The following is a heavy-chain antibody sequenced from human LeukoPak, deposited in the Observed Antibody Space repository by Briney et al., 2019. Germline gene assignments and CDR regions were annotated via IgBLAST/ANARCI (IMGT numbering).Heavy chain of an antibody. V-gene: IGHV1-69*05. CDR1: GGTFSSYA. J-gene: IGHJ4*02. CDR2: IIPIFGTA. D-gene: IGHD6-19*01. Sequence: SVKVSCKASGGTFSSYAISWVRQAPGQGLEWMERIIPIFGTANYAQKFQGRVTITTDESTSTAYMELSSLRSEDTAVYYCARRRESSGLIFDYWGQGTLVTVSS. CDR3: ARRRESSGLIFDY.